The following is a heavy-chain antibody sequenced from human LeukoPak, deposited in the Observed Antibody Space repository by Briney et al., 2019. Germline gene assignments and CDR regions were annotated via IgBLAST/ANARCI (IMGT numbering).Heavy chain of an antibody. D-gene: IGHD6-19*01. CDR2: ISYDGSNK. CDR1: GFTFSSYA. V-gene: IGHV3-30*04. CDR3: ARAARQWLVSDAFDI. J-gene: IGHJ3*02. Sequence: TGGSLRLSCAASGFTFSSYAMHWVRQAPGKGLEWVAVISYDGSNKYYADSVKGRFTISRDNSKNTLYLQMNSLRAEDTAVYYCARAARQWLVSDAFDIWGQGTMVTVSS.